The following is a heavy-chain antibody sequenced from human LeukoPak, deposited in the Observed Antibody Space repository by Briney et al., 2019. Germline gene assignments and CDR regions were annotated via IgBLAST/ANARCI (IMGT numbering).Heavy chain of an antibody. J-gene: IGHJ6*02. CDR2: IYSGGNT. Sequence: GGSLRLSCAASGLTVSNNYMSWVRQAPGKGLEWVSVIYSGGNTYYSDSVKGRFTISRDNSKNTLYLQMNSLRAEDTAVYYCARLGGITMIRGVIKGYYGMDVWGQGTTVTVSS. CDR3: ARLGGITMIRGVIKGYYGMDV. V-gene: IGHV3-53*01. CDR1: GLTVSNNY. D-gene: IGHD3-10*01.